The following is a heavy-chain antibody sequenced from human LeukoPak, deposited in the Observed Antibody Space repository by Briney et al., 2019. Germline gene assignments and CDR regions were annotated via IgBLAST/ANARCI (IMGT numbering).Heavy chain of an antibody. CDR2: MNPNSGNT. D-gene: IGHD1-1*01. CDR1: GYTFTSYD. Sequence: ASVKVSCKASGYTFTSYDINWVRQATGQGLEWMGWMNPNSGNTGYAQKFQGRVTMTRNTSISTAYMELSSLRSEDTAVYYCARGGRIQLERRGYFDYWGQGTLVTVSS. V-gene: IGHV1-8*01. CDR3: ARGGRIQLERRGYFDY. J-gene: IGHJ4*02.